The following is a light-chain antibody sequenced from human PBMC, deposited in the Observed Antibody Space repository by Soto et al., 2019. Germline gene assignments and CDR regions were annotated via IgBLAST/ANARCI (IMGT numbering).Light chain of an antibody. CDR3: EQYNSWPPLYT. CDR2: GAS. J-gene: IGKJ2*01. V-gene: IGKV3-15*01. Sequence: EIVMTQSPATLSVSPGEGATLSCRASQSVSHNLAWYQQKPGQAPRLLIYGASTRATGIPTRFSGSGSGTEFTLTISNLHSGDFAVYYCEQYNSWPPLYTFGQGTKLEIK. CDR1: QSVSHN.